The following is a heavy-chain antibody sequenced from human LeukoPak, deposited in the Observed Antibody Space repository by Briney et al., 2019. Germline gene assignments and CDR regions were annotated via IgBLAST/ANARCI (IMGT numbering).Heavy chain of an antibody. CDR2: INTNTGNP. Sequence: GASVKVSCKASGYTFTSYAMNWVRQAPGQGLEWMGWINTNTGNPTYARGFTGRFVFSLDTSVSTAYLQISSLKAEDTAVYYCAREVGGVIEYYFDYWGQGTLVTVSS. J-gene: IGHJ4*02. CDR1: GYTFTSYA. V-gene: IGHV7-4-1*02. D-gene: IGHD3-16*02. CDR3: AREVGGVIEYYFDY.